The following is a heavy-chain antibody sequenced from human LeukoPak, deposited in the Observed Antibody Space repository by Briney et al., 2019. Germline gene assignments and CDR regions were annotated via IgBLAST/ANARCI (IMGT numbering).Heavy chain of an antibody. V-gene: IGHV4-39*07. J-gene: IGHJ4*02. Sequence: SETLSLTCTVSGGSISSSSYYWSWIRQPPGKGLEWIGEINHSGSTNYNPSLKSRVTISVDTSKNQFSLKLSSVTAADTAVYYCARLRVTSLADYWGQGTLVTVSS. D-gene: IGHD3-16*01. CDR1: GGSISSSSYY. CDR3: ARLRVTSLADY. CDR2: INHSGST.